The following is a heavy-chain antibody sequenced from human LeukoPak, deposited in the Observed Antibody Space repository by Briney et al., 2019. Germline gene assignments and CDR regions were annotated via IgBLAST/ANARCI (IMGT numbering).Heavy chain of an antibody. CDR1: GYTFTSYG. J-gene: IGHJ6*02. CDR2: ISAYNDNT. D-gene: IGHD3-16*01. Sequence: ASVKVSCKASGYTFTSYGISWVRQAPGQGLEWMGWISAYNDNTNYAQKLQGRVTMTTDTSTSTAYMELRSLRSDDTAVYYCARGSYFRDGRGHGYGYGSFYGLDVWGQGTTVTVSS. CDR3: ARGSYFRDGRGHGYGYGSFYGLDV. V-gene: IGHV1-18*01.